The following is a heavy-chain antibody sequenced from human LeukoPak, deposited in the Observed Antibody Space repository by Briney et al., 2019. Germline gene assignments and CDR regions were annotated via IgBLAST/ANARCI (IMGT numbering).Heavy chain of an antibody. CDR1: GGSISSYY. CDR3: ARGVPGYYDSSGYYLVVGAFDI. Sequence: PSETLSLTCTVSGGSISSYYWSWIRQPAGKGLEWIGRIYTSGSTNYNPSLKSRVTMSVDTSKNQFSLKLSSVTAADTAVYYCARGVPGYYDSSGYYLVVGAFDIWGQGTMVTVSS. CDR2: IYTSGST. J-gene: IGHJ3*02. D-gene: IGHD3-22*01. V-gene: IGHV4-4*07.